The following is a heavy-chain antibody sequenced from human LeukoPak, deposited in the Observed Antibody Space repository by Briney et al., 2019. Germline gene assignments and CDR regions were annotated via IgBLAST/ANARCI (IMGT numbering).Heavy chain of an antibody. CDR3: ARADCTGGSCYSPIGTGAFDI. Sequence: GGSLRLFCAASGFFLRDHWMSWVRQAPGNGREWVANIKQEGSEKNSIDSVKGRFTISRDNAKNSVFLQMNSLRAEDTAVYYCARADCTGGSCYSPIGTGAFDIWGQGTMVTVAS. D-gene: IGHD2-15*01. CDR2: IKQEGSEK. V-gene: IGHV3-7*01. J-gene: IGHJ3*02. CDR1: GFFLRDHW.